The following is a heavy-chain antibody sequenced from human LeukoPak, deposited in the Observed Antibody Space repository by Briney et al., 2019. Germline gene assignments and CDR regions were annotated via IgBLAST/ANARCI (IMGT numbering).Heavy chain of an antibody. J-gene: IGHJ4*02. V-gene: IGHV1-2*02. Sequence: ASVKVSCKASGYTFTGYYMHWVRQAPGQGLEWMGWINPNSGGTNYAQKFQGRVTMTRDTSISTAYMELSRLRSDDTAVYYCARNRPGIAVAGRFDYWGQGTLVTVSS. D-gene: IGHD6-19*01. CDR2: INPNSGGT. CDR3: ARNRPGIAVAGRFDY. CDR1: GYTFTGYY.